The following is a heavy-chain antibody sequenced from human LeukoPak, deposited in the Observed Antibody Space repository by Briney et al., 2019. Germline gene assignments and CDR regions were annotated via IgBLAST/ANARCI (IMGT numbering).Heavy chain of an antibody. CDR2: TNPNSGGT. J-gene: IGHJ5*02. CDR3: ARVPAAMGPAWFDP. CDR1: GYTFTGYY. Sequence: ASVKVSCKASGYTFTGYYMHWVRQAPGQGLEWMGWTNPNSGGTNYALKFQGRVTMTRDTSISTAYMELSRLRSDDTAVYYCARVPAAMGPAWFDPWGQGTLVTVSS. V-gene: IGHV1-2*02. D-gene: IGHD2-2*01.